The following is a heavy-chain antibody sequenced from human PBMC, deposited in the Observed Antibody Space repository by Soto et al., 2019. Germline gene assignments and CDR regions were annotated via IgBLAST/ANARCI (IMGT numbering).Heavy chain of an antibody. CDR1: VGTFSSYA. Sequence: QVQLVQSGAEVKKPGSSVKVSCKASVGTFSSYAISWVRQAPGQGLEWMGGIIPIFGTANYAQKFQGRVTITADESTSTDYMELSSLRSEDTAVYYCARLMTTEGFDYWGQGTLVTVSS. CDR3: ARLMTTEGFDY. CDR2: IIPIFGTA. J-gene: IGHJ4*02. D-gene: IGHD4-17*01. V-gene: IGHV1-69*12.